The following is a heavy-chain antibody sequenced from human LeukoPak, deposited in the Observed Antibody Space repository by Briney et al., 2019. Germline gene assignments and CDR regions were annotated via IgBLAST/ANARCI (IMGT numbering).Heavy chain of an antibody. CDR3: ARDQNYFDTTAYYGMDC. CDR2: INPNSGAT. V-gene: IGHV1-2*02. J-gene: IGHJ4*02. CDR1: GCSFSGYY. D-gene: IGHD3-22*01. Sequence: ASVKVSCKASGCSFSGYYIHWVRQAPGQGLEWMGWINPNSGATNYAQKFQGTVTMTRDTSTSTAYMELSRLRSDDTAVYYCARDQNYFDTTAYYGMDCWGQGTLVTVSS.